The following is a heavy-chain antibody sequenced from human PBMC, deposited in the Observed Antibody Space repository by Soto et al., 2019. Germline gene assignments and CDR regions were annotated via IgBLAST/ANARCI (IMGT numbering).Heavy chain of an antibody. CDR3: TRDCLWTGYYYYAMAV. D-gene: IGHD1-1*01. Sequence: QVQLVESGGGVVQPGRSLRLSCAASGFTFSSYAMHWVRQAPGKGLEWVAVISYDGSNKYYADSVKGRFTISRDNSKNTLYLQINSLSAEDTAVYYCTRDCLWTGYYYYAMAVWCQGTTVTVSS. J-gene: IGHJ6*02. CDR2: ISYDGSNK. V-gene: IGHV3-30*14. CDR1: GFTFSSYA.